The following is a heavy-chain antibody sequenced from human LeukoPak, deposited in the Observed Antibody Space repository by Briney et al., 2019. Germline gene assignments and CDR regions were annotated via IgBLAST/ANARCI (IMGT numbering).Heavy chain of an antibody. Sequence: SQTLSLTCTVSGGSISSGDYYWIWIRQPPGKGLEWIGYIYYSGSTYYNPSLKSRVTISVDTSKNQFSLKLSSVTAADTAVYYCARLWELWAFDIWGQGTMVTVSS. V-gene: IGHV4-30-4*08. J-gene: IGHJ3*02. D-gene: IGHD1-26*01. CDR2: IYYSGST. CDR1: GGSISSGDYY. CDR3: ARLWELWAFDI.